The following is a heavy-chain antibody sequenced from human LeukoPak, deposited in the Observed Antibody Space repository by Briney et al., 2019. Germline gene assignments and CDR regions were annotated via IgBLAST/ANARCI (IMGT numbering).Heavy chain of an antibody. D-gene: IGHD1-26*01. V-gene: IGHV4-34*01. CDR3: ARGFLSGSHYFDY. CDR1: GGSFSGYY. CDR2: INHSGGT. Sequence: SETLSLTCAVYGGSFSGYYWSWIRQPPGKGLEWIGEINHSGGTNYNPSLKSRVTISVDTSKNQFSLKLSSVTAADTAVYYCARGFLSGSHYFDYWGQGTLVTVSS. J-gene: IGHJ4*02.